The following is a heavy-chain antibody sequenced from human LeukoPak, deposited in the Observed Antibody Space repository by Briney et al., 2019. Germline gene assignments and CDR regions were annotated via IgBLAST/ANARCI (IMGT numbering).Heavy chain of an antibody. CDR1: GFTFSKHG. CDR3: ARETDEAFDI. J-gene: IGHJ3*02. CDR2: MSSSSSHI. V-gene: IGHV3-21*01. Sequence: GGSLRLSCEGSGFTFSKHGLNWVRQAPGKGLEWVSSMSSSSSHIYYADSVKGRFTISRDNAKNSLYLHMNSLRAEDTALYYCARETDEAFDIWGQGTMVTVSS.